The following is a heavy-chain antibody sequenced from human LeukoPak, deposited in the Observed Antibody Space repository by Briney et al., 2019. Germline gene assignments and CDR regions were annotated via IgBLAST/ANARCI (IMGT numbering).Heavy chain of an antibody. Sequence: GGSLRLSCAASGFTFSSYSMNWVRQAPGKGLEWVSYISSSSSTIYYADSVKGRFTISRDNAKNSLYLQMNSLRAEDTAVYSCARASGTYSGSYWGQGTLVTVSS. CDR3: ARASGTYSGSY. J-gene: IGHJ4*02. D-gene: IGHD1-26*01. CDR1: GFTFSSYS. CDR2: ISSSSSTI. V-gene: IGHV3-48*01.